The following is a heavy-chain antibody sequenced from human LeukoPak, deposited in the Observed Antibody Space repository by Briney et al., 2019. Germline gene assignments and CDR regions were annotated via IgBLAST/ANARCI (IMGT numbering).Heavy chain of an antibody. CDR3: ARKAYGLDV. V-gene: IGHV3-7*03. J-gene: IGHJ6*04. Sequence: GGSLRLSCAPSGFTFSSYWMSWVRQAPGKGLEWVANIKQDGSEKYYVDSVKGRFTISRDNAKNSLYLQMNSLRAEDTAVYYCARKAYGLDVWGKGTTLTVSS. CDR1: GFTFSSYW. CDR2: IKQDGSEK.